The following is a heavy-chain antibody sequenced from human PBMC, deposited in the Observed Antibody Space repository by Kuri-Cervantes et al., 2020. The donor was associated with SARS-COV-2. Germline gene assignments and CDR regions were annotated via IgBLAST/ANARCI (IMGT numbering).Heavy chain of an antibody. Sequence: GGSLRLSCAASGFTVSSNYMSWVRQAPGKGLEWVSVIYSGGSTYYADSVKGRFTISRDNSKNTLYHQMNSLRAEDTAVYYCARADRTGGNAFVDYWGQGTLVTVSS. CDR1: GFTVSSNY. V-gene: IGHV3-53*01. J-gene: IGHJ4*02. CDR2: IYSGGST. D-gene: IGHD4-23*01. CDR3: ARADRTGGNAFVDY.